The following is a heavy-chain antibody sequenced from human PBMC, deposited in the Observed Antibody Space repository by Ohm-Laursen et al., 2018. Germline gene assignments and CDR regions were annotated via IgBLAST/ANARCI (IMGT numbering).Heavy chain of an antibody. Sequence: GSLRLSCTASGFTFSTYAMSWVRQAPGKGLEWVSGISGSGTNTFYADSVKGRFTISRDNSKNSLNLQMNSLRAEDTAVYYCASHYGGNSVNAFDIWAKGQWSPSLQ. J-gene: IGHJ3*02. CDR3: ASHYGGNSVNAFDI. CDR1: GFTFSTYA. D-gene: IGHD4-23*01. V-gene: IGHV3-23*01. CDR2: ISGSGTNT.